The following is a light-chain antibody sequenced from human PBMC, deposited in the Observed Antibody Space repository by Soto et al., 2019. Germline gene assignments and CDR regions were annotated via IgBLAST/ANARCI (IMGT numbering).Light chain of an antibody. CDR2: DVS. J-gene: IGLJ1*01. Sequence: QSVLTQSRSVSGSPGQSVTISCTGTSSDVGGHNYVSWYQQHPGKAPKLMIYDVSKRPSGVPDRFSGSKSGNTASLTISGLQAEDEADYYCCSYAGSYVFGTGTKLTVL. CDR1: SSDVGGHNY. CDR3: CSYAGSYV. V-gene: IGLV2-11*01.